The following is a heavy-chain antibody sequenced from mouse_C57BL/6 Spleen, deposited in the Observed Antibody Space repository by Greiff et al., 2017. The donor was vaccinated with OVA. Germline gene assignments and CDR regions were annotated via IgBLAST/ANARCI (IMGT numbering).Heavy chain of an antibody. D-gene: IGHD1-1*01. CDR3: AREGLLRDFDY. J-gene: IGHJ2*01. Sequence: DVKLVESEGGLVQPGSSMKLSCTASGFTFSDYYMAWVRQVPEKGLEWVANINYDGSSTYYLDSLKSRFIISRDNAKNILYLQMSSLKSEDTATYYCAREGLLRDFDYWGQGTTLTVSS. CDR2: INYDGSST. CDR1: GFTFSDYY. V-gene: IGHV5-16*01.